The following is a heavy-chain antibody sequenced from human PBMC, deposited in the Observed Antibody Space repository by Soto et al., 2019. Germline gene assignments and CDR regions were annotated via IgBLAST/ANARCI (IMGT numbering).Heavy chain of an antibody. CDR2: ISYDGSNK. V-gene: IGHV3-30-3*01. J-gene: IGHJ6*02. D-gene: IGHD3-3*01. CDR3: ARDASLEWLLYYYYGMDV. Sequence: GGSLRLSCAASGFTFSSYAMHWVRQAPGKGLEWVAVISYDGSNKYYADPVKGRFTISRDNSKNTLYLQMNSLRAEDTAVYYCARDASLEWLLYYYYGMDVWGQGTTVTVSS. CDR1: GFTFSSYA.